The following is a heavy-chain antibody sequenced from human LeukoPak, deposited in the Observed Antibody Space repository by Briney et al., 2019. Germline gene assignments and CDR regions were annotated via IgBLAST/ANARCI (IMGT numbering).Heavy chain of an antibody. CDR3: ARSLKPYYYMDV. CDR1: GFTFSSYS. Sequence: GGSLRLSCAASGFTFSSYSMNWVRQAPGKGLEWVSSISSSSSYIHYADSVKGRFTISRDNAKNSLYLQMNSLRAEDTAVYYCARSLKPYYYMDVWGKGTTVTVSS. CDR2: ISSSSSYI. J-gene: IGHJ6*03. V-gene: IGHV3-21*01.